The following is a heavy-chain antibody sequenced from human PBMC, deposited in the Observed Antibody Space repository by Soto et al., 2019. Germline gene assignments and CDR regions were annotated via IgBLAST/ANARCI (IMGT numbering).Heavy chain of an antibody. D-gene: IGHD6-19*01. V-gene: IGHV4-59*01. J-gene: IGHJ4*02. Sequence: SETLSLTCTVSDGSISAYYWNWVRQPTGKGLEWIGNIYDTGSTWSTNYNPSLKSRLTISVDTSRNQFSLNLTSVTAAYTAVYYCARPSVAGTWGPFDYWGQGTPVTVS. CDR1: DGSISAYY. CDR3: ARPSVAGTWGPFDY. CDR2: IYDTGSTWST.